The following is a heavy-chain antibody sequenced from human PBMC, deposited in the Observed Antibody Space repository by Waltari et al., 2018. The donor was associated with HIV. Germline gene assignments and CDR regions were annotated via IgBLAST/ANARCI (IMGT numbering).Heavy chain of an antibody. CDR2: IDWDDDK. J-gene: IGHJ4*02. CDR3: ARMFSGTYRNFDF. D-gene: IGHD1-26*01. CDR1: GFSLTTNGMC. V-gene: IGHV2-70*01. Sequence: QVTLRESGPALVKPTQTLTLTCTFSGFSLTTNGMCVSWIRQTPGKALEWLALIDWDDDKYYSASLRTRLTISRDTSKNQVVLTMTDMDPVDTATYYCARMFSGTYRNFDFWGQGTVVTVSS.